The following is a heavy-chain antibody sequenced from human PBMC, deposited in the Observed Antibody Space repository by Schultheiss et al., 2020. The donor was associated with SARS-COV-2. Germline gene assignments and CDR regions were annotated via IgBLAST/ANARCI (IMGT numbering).Heavy chain of an antibody. V-gene: IGHV4-59*01. Sequence: SETLSLTCTVSGGSISSYYWSWIRQPPGKGLEWIGYIYYSGSTNYNPSLKSRVTISVDTSKNQFSLKLSSVTAADTAVYYCARARDYLNYFDYWGQGTLVTVS. CDR2: IYYSGST. D-gene: IGHD3-10*01. CDR3: ARARDYLNYFDY. J-gene: IGHJ4*02. CDR1: GGSISSYY.